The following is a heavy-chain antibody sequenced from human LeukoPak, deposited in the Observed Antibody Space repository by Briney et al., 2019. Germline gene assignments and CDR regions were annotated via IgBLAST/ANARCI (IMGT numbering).Heavy chain of an antibody. Sequence: GGSLRLSCAASGFTFSLYGMSWVRQAPGKGRDWVTFIGYDGGNKYYTDSVKGRFTISRDNSRNTLYLQMDSLRAEDTAVYFCAKTRHYGSSFDAFDIWGQGTMVSVSS. D-gene: IGHD3-10*01. CDR1: GFTFSLYG. V-gene: IGHV3-23*01. CDR2: IGYDGGNK. CDR3: AKTRHYGSSFDAFDI. J-gene: IGHJ3*02.